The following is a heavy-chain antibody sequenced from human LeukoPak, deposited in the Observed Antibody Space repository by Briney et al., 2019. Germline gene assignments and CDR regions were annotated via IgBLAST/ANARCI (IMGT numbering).Heavy chain of an antibody. D-gene: IGHD2-2*01. CDR3: AMRAYCSSTSCPAKKGYYYYYMDV. Sequence: ASVKVSCKASGYTFTSYDINWVRQATGQGLEWMGWMNPNSGNTGYAQKFQGRVTMTRNTSISTAYMELSSLRSEDTAVYYCAMRAYCSSTSCPAKKGYYYYYMDVWGKGTTVTVSS. V-gene: IGHV1-8*01. CDR2: MNPNSGNT. J-gene: IGHJ6*03. CDR1: GYTFTSYD.